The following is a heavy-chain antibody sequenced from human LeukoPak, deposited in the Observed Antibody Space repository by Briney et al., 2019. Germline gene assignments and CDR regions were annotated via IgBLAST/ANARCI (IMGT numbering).Heavy chain of an antibody. CDR3: ARGSCSGGSCSTGYNWFDP. D-gene: IGHD2-15*01. Sequence: SVKVSRKASGGTFSSYAISWVRQAPGQGLEWMGGIIPIFGTANYAQKFQGRVTITADKSTSTAYMELSSLRSEDTAVYYCARGSCSGGSCSTGYNWFDPWGQGTLVTVSS. V-gene: IGHV1-69*06. CDR2: IIPIFGTA. CDR1: GGTFSSYA. J-gene: IGHJ5*02.